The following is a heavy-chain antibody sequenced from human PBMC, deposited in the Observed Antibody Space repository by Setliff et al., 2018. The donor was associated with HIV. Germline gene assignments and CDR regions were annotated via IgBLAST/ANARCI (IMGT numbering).Heavy chain of an antibody. CDR1: GGSFSGYY. CDR3: ARGGGYDRSGYYPFDY. D-gene: IGHD3-22*01. V-gene: IGHV4-34*01. CDR2: IDYSGNT. Sequence: SETLSLTCAVYGGSFSGYYWTWIRQPPGKGLEWIGEIDYSGNTNYNPSLKSRVTMSVDTSKNQFSLKLSSVTAADTAVYYCARGGGYDRSGYYPFDYWGQGTPVTVSS. J-gene: IGHJ4*02.